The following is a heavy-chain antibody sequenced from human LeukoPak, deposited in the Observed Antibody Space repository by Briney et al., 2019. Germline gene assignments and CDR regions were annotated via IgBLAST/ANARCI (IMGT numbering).Heavy chain of an antibody. CDR3: ARDSGSYYSDLQNYFDY. CDR1: GFTFSSYA. J-gene: IGHJ4*02. CDR2: ISYDGSNK. Sequence: GGSLRLSCAASGFTFSSYAMHWVRQAPGKGLEWVAVISYDGSNKYYADSVKGRFTISRDNSKNTLYLQMNSLRAEDTAVYYCARDSGSYYSDLQNYFDYWGQGTLDTVSS. D-gene: IGHD3-10*01. V-gene: IGHV3-30-3*01.